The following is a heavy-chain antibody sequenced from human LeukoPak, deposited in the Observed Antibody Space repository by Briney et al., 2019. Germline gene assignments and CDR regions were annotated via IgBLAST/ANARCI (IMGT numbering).Heavy chain of an antibody. CDR3: ARGPRSGGSCYFDY. J-gene: IGHJ4*02. CDR2: ISSSNSAI. D-gene: IGHD2-15*01. Sequence: GGSLRLSCTPSGFSFGDYAMSWVREAPGKGLEWVSYISSSNSAIYHADSVKGRCTISRDNAKNSLYLQMNSLRVDDTAVYYFARGPRSGGSCYFDYWGQGTLVTVSS. V-gene: IGHV3-48*01. CDR1: GFSFGDYA.